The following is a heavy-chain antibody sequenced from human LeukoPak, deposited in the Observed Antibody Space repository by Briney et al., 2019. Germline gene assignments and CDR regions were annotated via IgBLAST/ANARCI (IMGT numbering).Heavy chain of an antibody. Sequence: ASVKVSCKASGYTFTSYYMHWVRQAPGQGLEWMGIINPSGGSTSYAQKFQGRVTMTRDMSTSTVYMELSSLRSEDTAVYYCARVTSGPNWYFDLWGRGTLVTVSS. CDR2: INPSGGST. J-gene: IGHJ2*01. CDR1: GYTFTSYY. CDR3: ARVTSGPNWYFDL. D-gene: IGHD3-3*01. V-gene: IGHV1-46*01.